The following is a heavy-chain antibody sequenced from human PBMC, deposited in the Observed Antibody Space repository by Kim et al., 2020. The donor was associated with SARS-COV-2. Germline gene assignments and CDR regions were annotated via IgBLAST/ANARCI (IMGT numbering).Heavy chain of an antibody. CDR1: GFTVSSNY. Sequence: GGSLRLSCAASGFTVSSNYMSWVRQAPGKGLEWVSVIYSGGSTYYADSVKGRFTISRHNSKNTLYLQMNSLRAEDTAVYYCARTTTGYSSGWYVDWGQGTLVTVSS. J-gene: IGHJ4*02. D-gene: IGHD6-19*01. V-gene: IGHV3-53*04. CDR2: IYSGGST. CDR3: ARTTTGYSSGWYVD.